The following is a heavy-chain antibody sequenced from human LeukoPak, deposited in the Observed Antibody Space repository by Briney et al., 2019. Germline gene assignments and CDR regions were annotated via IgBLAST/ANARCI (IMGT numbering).Heavy chain of an antibody. CDR1: GFTFRDAA. V-gene: IGHV3-23*01. J-gene: IGHJ3*01. D-gene: IGHD5-24*01. CDR3: AKDIQLST. CDR2: ISYNGANS. Sequence: GGSLRLSCAASGFTFRDAAMTWVRQAPGKGLEWVSLISYNGANSYYADSVKGRFTISRDNSRNTPSLQMNNLRVEDTAIYYCAKDIQLSTWGLGTMVTVSS.